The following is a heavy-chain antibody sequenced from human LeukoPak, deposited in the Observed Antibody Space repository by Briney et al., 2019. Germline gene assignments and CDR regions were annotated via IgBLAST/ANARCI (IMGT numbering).Heavy chain of an antibody. Sequence: GRSLRLSCAASGFTFSSYGMHWVRQAPGKGLEWVAVISYDGSNKYYADSVKGRFTISRDNSKNTLYLQMNSLRAEDTAVYYCAKDILWFGELLYGSLDYWGQGTLVTVSS. CDR3: AKDILWFGELLYGSLDY. D-gene: IGHD3-10*01. CDR1: GFTFSSYG. V-gene: IGHV3-30*18. CDR2: ISYDGSNK. J-gene: IGHJ4*02.